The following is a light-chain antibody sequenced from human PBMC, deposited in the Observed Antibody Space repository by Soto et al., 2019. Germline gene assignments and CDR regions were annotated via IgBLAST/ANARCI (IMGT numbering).Light chain of an antibody. CDR2: MGH. V-gene: IGLV2-23*01. CDR3: CLYIGATTYV. CDR1: SGFVGSFSL. Sequence: QSALAQPASVSGSPGQSITISCPGTSGFVGSFSLVSWYQPHPAKAPKVMISMGHRRPAGVPDRVSGSTSVSSASLTISGLQADVEADYGGCLYIGATTYVCGTETKVAVL. J-gene: IGLJ1*01.